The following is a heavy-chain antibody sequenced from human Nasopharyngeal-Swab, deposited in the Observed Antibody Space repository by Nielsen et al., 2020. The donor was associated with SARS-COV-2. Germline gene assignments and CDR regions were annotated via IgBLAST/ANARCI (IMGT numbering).Heavy chain of an antibody. CDR3: ARDGFYDFWSGYGGDDFYGMDV. Sequence: ASVKVSCKASGYRFNSYGISWVRQAPGQGLEWMGWIGVYNGNIKYAPRVQGRVTMTADTSTSTVNMEVRGLRSDDTAVYYCARDGFYDFWSGYGGDDFYGMDVWGQGTTVTVTS. V-gene: IGHV1-18*01. CDR1: GYRFNSYG. J-gene: IGHJ6*02. CDR2: IGVYNGNI. D-gene: IGHD3-3*01.